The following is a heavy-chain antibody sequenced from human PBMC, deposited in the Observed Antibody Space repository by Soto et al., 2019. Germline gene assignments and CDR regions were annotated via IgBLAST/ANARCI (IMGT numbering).Heavy chain of an antibody. Sequence: HPGGSLRLSCAASGFTVNSHYMSWVRQGPGKGLEWVSVIYKGGGTFYADSAKGRFTISRDNSKNTVFLQMNSLRAEDTAVYYCASTRDSGTSYYFDYWGQGTLVTVSS. CDR2: IYKGGGT. D-gene: IGHD1-26*01. CDR3: ASTRDSGTSYYFDY. V-gene: IGHV3-53*01. CDR1: GFTVNSHY. J-gene: IGHJ4*02.